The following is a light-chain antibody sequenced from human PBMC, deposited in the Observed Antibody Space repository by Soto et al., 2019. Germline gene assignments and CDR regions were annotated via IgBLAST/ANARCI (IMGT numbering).Light chain of an antibody. V-gene: IGKV1-12*01. J-gene: IGKJ4*01. CDR1: QGISSW. CDR3: HAASSFPFT. Sequence: DIQMTQSPSSVSASVGDIVTITCRTSQGISSWLAWYQQKPGKAPRFLIYAASSLQSGVPSRFIGSESGTDFTLTISDRQPEDFATDYCHAASSFPFTFGERTKGQIK. CDR2: AAS.